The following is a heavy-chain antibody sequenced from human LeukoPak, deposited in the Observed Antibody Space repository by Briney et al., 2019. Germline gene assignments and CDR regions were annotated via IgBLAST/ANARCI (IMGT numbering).Heavy chain of an antibody. CDR3: ARVGFWSGYHDFDY. J-gene: IGHJ4*02. CDR2: IYTSGST. Sequence: SETLSLTCTVSGGSISSYYWSWIRQPPGKGLEWIGYIYTSGSTNYNPSLKSRVTISVDTSKNQFSLKLSSVTAADTAVYYCARVGFWSGYHDFDYWGQGTLVTVSS. CDR1: GGSISSYY. V-gene: IGHV4-4*09. D-gene: IGHD3-3*01.